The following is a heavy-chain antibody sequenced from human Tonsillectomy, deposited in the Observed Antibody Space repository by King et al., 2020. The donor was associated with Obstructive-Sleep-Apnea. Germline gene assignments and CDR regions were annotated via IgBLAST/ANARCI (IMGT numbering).Heavy chain of an antibody. CDR3: VGCSGGSCYHDAFDI. D-gene: IGHD2-15*01. V-gene: IGHV1-8*01. Sequence: QLVQSGAEVKKPGASVKVSCKASGYTFTSYDINWVRQATGQGLEWMGWINPNSGNTGYAQKFQGRVTMTRNTSISTAYMELSSLRSEDTAVYYCVGCSGGSCYHDAFDIWGQGTMVTVSS. CDR2: INPNSGNT. J-gene: IGHJ3*02. CDR1: GYTFTSYD.